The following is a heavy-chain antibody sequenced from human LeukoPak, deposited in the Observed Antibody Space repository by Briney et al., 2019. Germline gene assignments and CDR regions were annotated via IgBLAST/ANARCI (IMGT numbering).Heavy chain of an antibody. CDR2: ISGSGGST. Sequence: PGGSLRLSCAVSGFTFSSYAMSWVRQAPGKGLEWVSAISGSGGSTYYADSVKGRFTISRDNSKNTLYMQMNSVRAEDTAVYYCAKRETYYYDSSGYWLDYWGQGTLVTVSS. D-gene: IGHD3-22*01. V-gene: IGHV3-23*01. CDR1: GFTFSSYA. CDR3: AKRETYYYDSSGYWLDY. J-gene: IGHJ4*02.